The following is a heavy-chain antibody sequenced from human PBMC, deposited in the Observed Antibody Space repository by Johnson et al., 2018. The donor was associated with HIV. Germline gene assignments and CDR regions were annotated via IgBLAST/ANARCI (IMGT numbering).Heavy chain of an antibody. Sequence: QVQLVESGGGVVPPGRSLRLSCAASGFSFSSYGMHWVRQAPGKGLEWVAVISSDGSNKYHAGSVKGRFSISRDNSKNTLYLQMNSLSAEDTAVYYCARVRVKRVSSYSWYGGAFDIWGLGTMVIVSS. CDR1: GFSFSSYG. D-gene: IGHD6-13*01. CDR2: ISSDGSNK. CDR3: ARVRVKRVSSYSWYGGAFDI. V-gene: IGHV3-30*19. J-gene: IGHJ3*02.